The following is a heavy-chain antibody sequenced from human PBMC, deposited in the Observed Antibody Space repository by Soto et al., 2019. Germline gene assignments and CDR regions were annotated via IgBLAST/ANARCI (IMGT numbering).Heavy chain of an antibody. D-gene: IGHD3-16*01. Sequence: PGGSLRLSCAVSGFTFDDNAMHWVRQAPEKCLEWVSGINWKSDIGYADSVKGRFTISRDNAENSLYLQMNSLRAEDTALYYCAISQGRGGRTTFIYWGQGXQVTVYS. J-gene: IGHJ4*02. CDR2: INWKSDI. CDR3: AISQGRGGRTTFIY. V-gene: IGHV3-9*01. CDR1: GFTFDDNA.